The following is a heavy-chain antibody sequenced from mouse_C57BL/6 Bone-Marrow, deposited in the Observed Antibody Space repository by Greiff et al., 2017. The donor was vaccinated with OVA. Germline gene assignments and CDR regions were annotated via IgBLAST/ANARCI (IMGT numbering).Heavy chain of an antibody. J-gene: IGHJ1*03. V-gene: IGHV1-26*01. CDR2: INPNNGGT. CDR3: ARVFYYYGTGYFDV. D-gene: IGHD1-1*01. CDR1: GYTFTDYY. Sequence: EVQLQQSGPELVKPGASVKISCKASGYTFTDYYMNWVKQSHGKSLEWIGDINPNNGGTSYNQKFKGKATLTVDKSSSTAYMELRSLTSEDSAVYYCARVFYYYGTGYFDVWGTGTTVTVSS.